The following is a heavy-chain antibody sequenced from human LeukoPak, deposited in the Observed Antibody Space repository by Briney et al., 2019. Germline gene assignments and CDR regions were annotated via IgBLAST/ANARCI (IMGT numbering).Heavy chain of an antibody. CDR3: AKYAPLTTALTRFFDD. J-gene: IGHJ4*02. Sequence: GGSLRLSCAASGFSFNNYAMVWVRQTPGKGLEWVSVISAGNDIVYADSVKGRFSISRDSSKNTLYLQMYSLRVEDTAVYYCAKYAPLTTALTRFFDDWGQGTLVTVSS. V-gene: IGHV3-23*01. CDR2: ISAGNDI. CDR1: GFSFNNYA. D-gene: IGHD4-17*01.